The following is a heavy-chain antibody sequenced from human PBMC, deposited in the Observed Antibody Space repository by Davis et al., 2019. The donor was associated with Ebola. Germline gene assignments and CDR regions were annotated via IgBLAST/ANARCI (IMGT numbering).Heavy chain of an antibody. CDR1: GFTFSSYS. CDR3: ARGGLGYCSGGSCYGHDAFDI. Sequence: GESLKISCAASGFTFSSYSMNWVRQAPGKGLEWVSSISSSSSYIYYADSVKGRFTISRDNAKNSLYLQMNSLRDEDTAVYYCARGGLGYCSGGSCYGHDAFDIWGQGTMVTVSS. V-gene: IGHV3-21*01. D-gene: IGHD2-15*01. CDR2: ISSSSSYI. J-gene: IGHJ3*02.